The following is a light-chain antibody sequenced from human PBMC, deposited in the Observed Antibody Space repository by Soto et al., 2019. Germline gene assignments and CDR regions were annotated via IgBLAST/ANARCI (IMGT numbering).Light chain of an antibody. J-gene: IGLJ2*01. V-gene: IGLV2-14*01. CDR1: SSDVGGYNY. Sequence: SALTQPVSVSGSPGQSITVSCTGTSSDVGGYNYVSWYQQHPGKAPKLMIYEVTKRPSGVSNRFSGSKSGNTASLTISGLQAEDESDYYCSSYTSISTLVFGGGTKVTVL. CDR3: SSYTSISTLV. CDR2: EVT.